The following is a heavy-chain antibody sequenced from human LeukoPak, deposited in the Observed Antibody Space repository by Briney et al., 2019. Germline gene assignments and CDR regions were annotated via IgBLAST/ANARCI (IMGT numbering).Heavy chain of an antibody. CDR1: GFTFSSYA. D-gene: IGHD2-15*01. J-gene: IGHJ4*02. Sequence: AGGSLRLSCAASGFTFSSYAMSWIRQAPGRGLEWVSTISGSGANTYYADSVKGRFTISRDNSKNTLYLQMNSLRADDTAIYYCAKGRALEVVAAFNYWGQGTVVTASS. V-gene: IGHV3-23*01. CDR2: ISGSGANT. CDR3: AKGRALEVVAAFNY.